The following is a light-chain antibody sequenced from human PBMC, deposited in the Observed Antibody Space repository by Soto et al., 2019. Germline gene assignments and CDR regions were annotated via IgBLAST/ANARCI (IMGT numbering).Light chain of an antibody. CDR3: QHYNGWPLT. J-gene: IGKJ4*01. CDR2: GAS. CDR1: QSVSRN. Sequence: EIVMTQSPATLSVSPGERATLSCRASQSVSRNLAWYQQKPGQAPRLLVSGASTRATGIPATFSGSGSGTEFTLTISSLQSEDFAIYYCQHYNGWPLTFGGGTKVEIK. V-gene: IGKV3-15*01.